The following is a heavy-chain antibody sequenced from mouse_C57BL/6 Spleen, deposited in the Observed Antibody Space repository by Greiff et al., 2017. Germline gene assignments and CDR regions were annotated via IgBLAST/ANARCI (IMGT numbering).Heavy chain of an antibody. Sequence: QVQLKQPGAELVRPGSSVKLSCKASGYTFTSYWMHWVKQRPIQGLEWIGNIDPSDSETHYNQKFKDKATLTVDKSSSTAYMQLSSLTSEDSAVYYCALIYYDYAYAMDYWGQGTSVTVSS. J-gene: IGHJ4*01. CDR3: ALIYYDYAYAMDY. CDR2: IDPSDSET. D-gene: IGHD2-4*01. CDR1: GYTFTSYW. V-gene: IGHV1-52*01.